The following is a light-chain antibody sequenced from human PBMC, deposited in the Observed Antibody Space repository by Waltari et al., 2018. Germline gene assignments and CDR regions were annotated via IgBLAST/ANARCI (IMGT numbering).Light chain of an antibody. Sequence: QSALTQPRSVSGSPGPSVTISCPGTNSDVGGYDFVSWYQQYPGKAPKLRIYDVNKRPPGVPDRFSGSKSGNTASLSISGLLNEDEADYYCCSYAGADSSWLFGGGTTLTVL. CDR2: DVN. V-gene: IGLV2-11*01. CDR3: CSYAGADSSWL. CDR1: NSDVGGYDF. J-gene: IGLJ2*01.